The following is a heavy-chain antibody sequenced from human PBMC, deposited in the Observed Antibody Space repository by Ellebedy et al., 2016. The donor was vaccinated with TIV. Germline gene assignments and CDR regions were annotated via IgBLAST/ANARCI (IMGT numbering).Heavy chain of an antibody. CDR2: IYYSGST. V-gene: IGHV4-59*12. J-gene: IGHJ4*02. CDR3: ARDRKVRGVTPYYFDY. D-gene: IGHD3-10*01. CDR1: GGSISSYY. Sequence: MPSETLSLTCTVSGGSISSYYWSWIRQPPGKGLEWIGYIYYSGSTNYNPSLKSRVTISVDTSKNQFSLKLSSVTAADTAVYYCARDRKVRGVTPYYFDYWGQGTLVTVSS.